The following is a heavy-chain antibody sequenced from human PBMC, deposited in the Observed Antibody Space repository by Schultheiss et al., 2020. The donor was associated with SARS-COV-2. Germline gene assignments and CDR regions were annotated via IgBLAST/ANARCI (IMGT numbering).Heavy chain of an antibody. D-gene: IGHD3-22*01. CDR1: GFTFSDYY. Sequence: GESLKISCAASGFTFSDYYMSWIRQAPGKGLEWVSYISSSGSTIYYADSVKGRFTISRDNAKNSLYLQMNSLRAEDTAVYYCARGDTMIVVVTTYWGQGTLVTVSS. J-gene: IGHJ4*02. V-gene: IGHV3-11*01. CDR3: ARGDTMIVVVTTY. CDR2: ISSSGSTI.